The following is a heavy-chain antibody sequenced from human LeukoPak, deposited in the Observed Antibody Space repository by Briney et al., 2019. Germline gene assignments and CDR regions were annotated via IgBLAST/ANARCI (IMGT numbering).Heavy chain of an antibody. V-gene: IGHV1-46*01. D-gene: IGHD3-10*01. CDR1: GYTFTSYY. J-gene: IGHJ4*02. CDR3: ARGGARSYYYGSGSSRHFDY. Sequence: ASVKVSCKASGYTFTSYYMHWVRQAPGQGLEWMGIINPSGGSTSYAQKFQGRVTMTRDTSTSTVYMELSSLRSEDTAVYYCARGGARSYYYGSGSSRHFDYWGQGTLVTVSS. CDR2: INPSGGST.